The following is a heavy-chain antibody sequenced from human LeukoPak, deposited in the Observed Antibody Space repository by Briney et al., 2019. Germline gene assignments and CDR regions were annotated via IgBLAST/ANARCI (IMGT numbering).Heavy chain of an antibody. CDR3: AREPLSPRFPSDAFDI. V-gene: IGHV4-39*07. CDR1: GGSISSSSYY. Sequence: SETLSLTCTVSGGSISSSSYYWGWIRQPPGKGLEWIGTIYYAGRTYYYPSLKSRVTISVDTSKNQFSLKLSSVTAADTAVYYCAREPLSPRFPSDAFDIWGQGTMVTVSS. CDR2: IYYAGRT. D-gene: IGHD3-3*01. J-gene: IGHJ3*02.